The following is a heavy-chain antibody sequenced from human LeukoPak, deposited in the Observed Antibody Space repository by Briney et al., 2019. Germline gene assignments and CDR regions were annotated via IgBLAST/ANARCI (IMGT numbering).Heavy chain of an antibody. Sequence: ASVKVSCKASGYTFTGYYMHWVRQAPGQGLEWMGWINPNSGGTNYAQKFQGRVTMTRDTFISTAYMELSRLRSDDTAVYYCARDEDGYNFSYFDYWGQGTLVTVSS. V-gene: IGHV1-2*02. CDR3: ARDEDGYNFSYFDY. CDR2: INPNSGGT. D-gene: IGHD5-24*01. J-gene: IGHJ4*02. CDR1: GYTFTGYY.